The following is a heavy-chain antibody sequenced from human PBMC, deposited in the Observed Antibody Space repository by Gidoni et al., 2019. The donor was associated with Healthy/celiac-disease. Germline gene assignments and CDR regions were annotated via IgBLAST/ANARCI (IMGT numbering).Heavy chain of an antibody. V-gene: IGHV1-58*01. CDR1: GFTFTSSA. J-gene: IGHJ6*02. CDR2: IVVGSGNT. Sequence: QMQLVQSGPEVKKPGTSVKVSCKASGFTFTSSAVQWVRQARGQRLEWIGWIVVGSGNTNYAQKFQERVTITRDMSTSTAYMELSSLRSEDTAVYYCAAQVETNWNSPLSLEYYGMDVWGQGTTVTVSS. CDR3: AAQVETNWNSPLSLEYYGMDV. D-gene: IGHD1-7*01.